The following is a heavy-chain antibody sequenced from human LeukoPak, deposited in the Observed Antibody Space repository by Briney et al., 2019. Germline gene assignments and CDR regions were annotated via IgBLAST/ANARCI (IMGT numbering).Heavy chain of an antibody. CDR2: IYYSGST. Sequence: PSETLSLTCTVSGGSISSYYWSWIRQPPGKGLEWIGYIYYSGSTNYNPSLKSRVTISVDTSKNQFSLKLSSVTAADTAVYYCARGHTNQKRMTTVVLIDYWGQGTLVTVSS. CDR1: GGSISSYY. V-gene: IGHV4-59*12. D-gene: IGHD4-23*01. CDR3: ARGHTNQKRMTTVVLIDY. J-gene: IGHJ4*02.